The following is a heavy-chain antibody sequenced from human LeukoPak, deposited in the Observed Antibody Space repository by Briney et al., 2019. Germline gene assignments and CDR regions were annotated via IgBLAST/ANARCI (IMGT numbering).Heavy chain of an antibody. CDR2: IYYSGST. V-gene: IGHV4-39*01. CDR1: GGSISSSSYY. J-gene: IGHJ6*03. D-gene: IGHD4-17*01. Sequence: SETLSLTCTVSGGSISSSSYYWGWVRQPPGKGLEWIGSIYYSGSTYYNPSLKSRVTISVDTSKNQFSLKLSSVTAADTAVYYCARGHYGDYSSGLYYYYYYMDVWGKGTTVTVSS. CDR3: ARGHYGDYSSGLYYYYYYMDV.